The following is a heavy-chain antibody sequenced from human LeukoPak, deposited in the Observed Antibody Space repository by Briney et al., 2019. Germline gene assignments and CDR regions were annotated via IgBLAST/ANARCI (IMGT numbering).Heavy chain of an antibody. CDR3: AKDAQAYGDYLLSWFDP. D-gene: IGHD4-17*01. CDR1: GFSFDDYA. J-gene: IGHJ5*02. CDR2: ISWNSGSI. Sequence: PGGSLRLSCAASGFSFDDYAMHWVRQAPGKGLEWGSGISWNSGSIAYADSVKGRFIISRDNAKNSLYLQMNSLRPEDTALYYCAKDAQAYGDYLLSWFDPWGQGTLVTVSS. V-gene: IGHV3-9*01.